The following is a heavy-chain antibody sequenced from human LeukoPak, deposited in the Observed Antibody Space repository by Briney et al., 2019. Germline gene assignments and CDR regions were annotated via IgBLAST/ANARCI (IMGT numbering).Heavy chain of an antibody. Sequence: ASVKVSCKASGYTFTGYHMHWMRQAPGQGLEWMGWINPNSGGTNYAQKFQGRVTMTRDTSISTAYMELSRLRSDDTAVYYCARELWGDYYDSSGYYSTIDYWGQGTLVTVSS. V-gene: IGHV1-2*02. CDR1: GYTFTGYH. CDR2: INPNSGGT. D-gene: IGHD3-22*01. J-gene: IGHJ4*02. CDR3: ARELWGDYYDSSGYYSTIDY.